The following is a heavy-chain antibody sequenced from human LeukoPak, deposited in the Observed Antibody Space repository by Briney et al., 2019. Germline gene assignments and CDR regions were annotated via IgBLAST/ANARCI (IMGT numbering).Heavy chain of an antibody. CDR3: ARKWIFSSGYYYFDY. Sequence: ASVKVSCKASGYTFTAYYMHWARQAPGQGLEWMGWINPNSGGTNYAQNFQGRVTMTRDTSISTAYMELSRLRSDDTAVYYCARKWIFSSGYYYFDYWGQGTLVTVSS. CDR2: INPNSGGT. J-gene: IGHJ4*02. D-gene: IGHD3-22*01. CDR1: GYTFTAYY. V-gene: IGHV1-2*02.